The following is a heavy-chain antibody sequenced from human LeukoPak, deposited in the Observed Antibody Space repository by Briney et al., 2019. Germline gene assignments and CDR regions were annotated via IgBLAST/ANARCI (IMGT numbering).Heavy chain of an antibody. CDR3: ARAPLYSSGRDWFDP. Sequence: ASVKVSCKASGYTFTSYDINWVRQATGQGLEWMGWMNPNSGNTGYARKFQGRVTMTRNTSISTAYMELSSLRSEDTAVYYCARAPLYSSGRDWFDPWGQGTLVTVSS. CDR1: GYTFTSYD. J-gene: IGHJ5*02. CDR2: MNPNSGNT. D-gene: IGHD6-19*01. V-gene: IGHV1-8*01.